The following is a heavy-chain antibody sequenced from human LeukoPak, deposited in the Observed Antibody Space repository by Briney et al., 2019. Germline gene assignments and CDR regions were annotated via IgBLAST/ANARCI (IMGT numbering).Heavy chain of an antibody. CDR3: ARRHGRCSDGSCYYPDY. CDR1: GYTFTSYD. CDR2: MNPNSGNA. J-gene: IGHJ4*02. Sequence: WASVKVSCKASGYTFTSYDINWVRQATGQGLEWLGWMNPNSGNAGYAQKFQGRVTMTRNSSITTAYMELSSVRSEDTAVYYCARRHGRCSDGSCYYPDYWGQGTLVTVSS. D-gene: IGHD2-15*01. V-gene: IGHV1-8*01.